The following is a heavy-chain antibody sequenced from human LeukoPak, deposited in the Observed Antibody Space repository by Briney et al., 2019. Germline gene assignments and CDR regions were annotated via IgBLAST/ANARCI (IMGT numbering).Heavy chain of an antibody. V-gene: IGHV4-34*01. CDR3: TRMTAGHDY. D-gene: IGHD2-21*02. CDR1: GVSFDDYY. CDR2: INHIEYT. Sequence: PSETLSLTCAVSGVSFDDYYWSWVRQTPGKGLEWIGEINHIEYTNDSPSLKSRVTLSIDTSRKQFSLNLRSVTVADTGIYYCTRMTAGHDYWGQGTLVTVSS. J-gene: IGHJ4*02.